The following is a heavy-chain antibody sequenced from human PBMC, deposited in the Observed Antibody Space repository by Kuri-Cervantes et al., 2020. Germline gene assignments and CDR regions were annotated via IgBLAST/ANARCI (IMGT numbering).Heavy chain of an antibody. CDR3: AKGPGYHMDY. CDR1: GFTFSSYS. D-gene: IGHD2-2*01. V-gene: IGHV3-48*01. J-gene: IGHJ4*02. CDR2: ISSSSSTI. Sequence: GESLKISCAASGFTFSSYSMNWVRQAPGKGLEWVSYISSSSSTIYYADSVKGRFTISRDNAKNSLYLQMNSLRAEDTAVYFCAKGPGYHMDYWGRGIMVTVSS.